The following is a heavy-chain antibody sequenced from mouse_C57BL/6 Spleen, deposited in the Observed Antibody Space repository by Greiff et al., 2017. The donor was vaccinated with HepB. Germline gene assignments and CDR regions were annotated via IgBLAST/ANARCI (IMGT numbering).Heavy chain of an antibody. CDR1: GYTFTEYT. CDR2: FYPGSGSI. V-gene: IGHV1-62-2*01. CDR3: ARHEEDGYGNYYFAY. J-gene: IGHJ3*01. Sequence: VKLVESGAELVKPGASVKLSCKASGYTFTEYTIHWVKQRSGQGLEWIGWFYPGSGSIKYNEKFKDKATLTADKSSSTVYMELSRLTSEDSAVYYCARHEEDGYGNYYFAYWGQGTLVTVSA. D-gene: IGHD2-10*02.